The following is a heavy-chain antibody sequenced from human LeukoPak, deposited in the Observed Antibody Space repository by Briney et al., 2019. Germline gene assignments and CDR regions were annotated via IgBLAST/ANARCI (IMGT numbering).Heavy chain of an antibody. V-gene: IGHV3-74*01. CDR1: GFTFSTYW. J-gene: IGHJ4*02. CDR2: IKTDGSTT. D-gene: IGHD4-17*01. CDR3: ARASTTVPNLLDY. Sequence: GGSLRLSCAASGFTFSTYWMHWVRQAPGKGLVWVSRIKTDGSTTIYADSVKGRFTISRDNSKNTVYLQMNSLRDEDTAVYYCARASTTVPNLLDYWGQGTLVTVSS.